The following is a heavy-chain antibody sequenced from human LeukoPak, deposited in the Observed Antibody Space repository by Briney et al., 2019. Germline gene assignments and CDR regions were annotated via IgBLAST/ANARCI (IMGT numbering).Heavy chain of an antibody. D-gene: IGHD6-19*01. Sequence: GGSLRLSCAASGFTFSSYAMHWVRQAPGKGLEWVAVISYDGSNKYYADSVRGRFTISRDNSKNTLYLQMNSLRTEDTAVYYCVRVSSGWYSHLGYWGQGTLVTVSS. V-gene: IGHV3-30-3*01. J-gene: IGHJ4*02. CDR1: GFTFSSYA. CDR3: VRVSSGWYSHLGY. CDR2: ISYDGSNK.